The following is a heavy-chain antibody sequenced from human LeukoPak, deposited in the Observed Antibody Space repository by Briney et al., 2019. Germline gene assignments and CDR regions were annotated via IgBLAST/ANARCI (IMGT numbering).Heavy chain of an antibody. J-gene: IGHJ6*02. D-gene: IGHD3-10*01. CDR3: ARERRFGPYYYVMDV. V-gene: IGHV3-23*01. CDR2: LSGTGGST. CDR1: GFTFSNYA. Sequence: GGSLRLSCAASGFTFSNYAMSWVRQAPGKGLEWVSTLSGTGGSTYYADSVKGRFTISRDNSKNTLYLQVSSLRAEDTAVYYCARERRFGPYYYVMDVWGQGTTVTVSS.